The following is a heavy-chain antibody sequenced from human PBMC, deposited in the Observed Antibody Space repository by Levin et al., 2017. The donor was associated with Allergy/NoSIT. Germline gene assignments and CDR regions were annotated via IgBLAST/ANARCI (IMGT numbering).Heavy chain of an antibody. CDR1: GFTFSSYW. D-gene: IGHD3-10*01. J-gene: IGHJ4*02. Sequence: SCAASGFTFSSYWMSWVRQAPGKGLEWVANIKVDGSEKYYVDSVKGRFTISRDNAKNSLYLQMNSLGAEDTAVYYCARDSWPRLLLASGFDYWGQGTLVTVSS. CDR3: ARDSWPRLLLASGFDY. V-gene: IGHV3-7*01. CDR2: IKVDGSEK.